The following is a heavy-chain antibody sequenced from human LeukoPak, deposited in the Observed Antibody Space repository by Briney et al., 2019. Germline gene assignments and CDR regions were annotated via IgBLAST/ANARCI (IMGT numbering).Heavy chain of an antibody. J-gene: IGHJ4*02. D-gene: IGHD4-17*01. V-gene: IGHV3-7*01. CDR3: ARAIYGGPFDY. CDR1: GFTFSNSW. CDR2: IKADGSEK. Sequence: GGSLRLSCAGSGFTFSNSWMSWVRQAPGKRLECVANIKADGSEKHYVDSVKGRFTIYRDNGENSVYLQMNSLRAEDTAVYYCARAIYGGPFDYWGQGTLVTVSS.